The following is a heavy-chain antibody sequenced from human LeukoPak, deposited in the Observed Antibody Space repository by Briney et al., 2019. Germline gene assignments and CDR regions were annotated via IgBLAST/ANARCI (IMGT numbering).Heavy chain of an antibody. Sequence: PGGSLRLSCAASGFTFSNYAMSWVRQAPGKGLEWVSGISGGGGSTYYADSVKGRFTISRDNSKNTLYLQMNSLRAEDPAVYYCAKDRRYDILTGYRSPSSDYWGQGTLVTVSS. CDR2: ISGGGGST. V-gene: IGHV3-23*01. CDR1: GFTFSNYA. D-gene: IGHD3-9*01. CDR3: AKDRRYDILTGYRSPSSDY. J-gene: IGHJ4*02.